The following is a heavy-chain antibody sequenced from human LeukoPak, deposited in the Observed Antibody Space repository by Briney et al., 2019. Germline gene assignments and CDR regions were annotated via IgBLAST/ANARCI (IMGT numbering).Heavy chain of an antibody. Sequence: GRSLRLSCTASGFTFSSYAMYWVRQAPGKGLEWVSGIFGSGGSAHYADSVKGRSTISRDNSKNTVYLQMNSLRAEDTAVYYCGKTTTGYSSGRYPAWPVDYWGQGTLVTVSS. D-gene: IGHD6-19*01. CDR1: GFTFSSYA. J-gene: IGHJ4*02. CDR3: GKTTTGYSSGRYPAWPVDY. CDR2: IFGSGGSA. V-gene: IGHV3-23*01.